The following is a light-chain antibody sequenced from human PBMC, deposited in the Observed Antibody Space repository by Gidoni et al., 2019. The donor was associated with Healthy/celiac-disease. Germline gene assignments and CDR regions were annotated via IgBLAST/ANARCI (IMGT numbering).Light chain of an antibody. Sequence: ILMTLSPHSLAVSLPETATINSQSSQSVLYSSNNKNYLAWYQQKPGQPPKLLIYWASTREAGVPDPFSGSGSGTDFTLTISSLQAEDVAVYYCQQYYSTPLTFGGGTKVEIK. CDR3: QQYYSTPLT. CDR2: WAS. V-gene: IGKV4-1*01. J-gene: IGKJ4*01. CDR1: QSVLYSSNNKNY.